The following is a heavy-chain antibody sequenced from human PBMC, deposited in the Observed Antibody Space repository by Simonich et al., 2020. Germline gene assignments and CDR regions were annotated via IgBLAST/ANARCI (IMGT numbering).Heavy chain of an antibody. V-gene: IGHV1-2*02. J-gene: IGHJ6*03. CDR2: INPNRGGT. D-gene: IGHD1-26*01. CDR1: GYTFTGYY. Sequence: QVQLVQSGAEVKKPGASVKVSCKASGYTFTGYYMHWVRQAPGQGLEWMGWINPNRGGTNYAQKVKGRVTMTRDTSISTAYMELSRLRSDDTAVYYCARDLRGSYYYYYYMDVWGKGTTVTVSS. CDR3: ARDLRGSYYYYYYMDV.